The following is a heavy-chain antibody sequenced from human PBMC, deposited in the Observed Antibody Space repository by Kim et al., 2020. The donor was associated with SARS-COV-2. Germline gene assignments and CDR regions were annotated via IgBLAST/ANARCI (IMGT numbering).Heavy chain of an antibody. CDR2: K. J-gene: IGHJ4*02. CDR3: ARGSVYGYSDY. Sequence: KYYADSVKGRFTISRDNSKNTLYLQMNSLRAEDTAVYYCARGSVYGYSDYWGQGTLVTVSS. V-gene: IGHV3-30*01. D-gene: IGHD5-18*01.